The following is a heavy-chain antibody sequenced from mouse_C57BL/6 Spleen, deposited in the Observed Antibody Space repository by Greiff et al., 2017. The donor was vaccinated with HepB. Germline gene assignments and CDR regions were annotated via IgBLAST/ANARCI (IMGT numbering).Heavy chain of an antibody. Sequence: QVQLQESGAELARPGASVKLSCKASGYTFTSYGISWVKQRTGQGLEWIGEIYPRSGNTYYNEKFKGKATLTADKSSSTAYMELRSLTSEDSAVYFCARIYGSSYRYDAMDYWGQGTSVTVSS. CDR1: GYTFTSYG. J-gene: IGHJ4*01. CDR2: IYPRSGNT. CDR3: ARIYGSSYRYDAMDY. V-gene: IGHV1-81*01. D-gene: IGHD1-1*01.